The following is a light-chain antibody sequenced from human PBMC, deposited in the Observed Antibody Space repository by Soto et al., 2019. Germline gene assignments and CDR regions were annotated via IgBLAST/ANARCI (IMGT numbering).Light chain of an antibody. CDR3: CSYAGSYFYV. Sequence: QSAVTQPRSVSGSPGQSVTISCTGTSRDVGGYNYVSWYQQHPGKAPKLMIYDVSKRPSGVPDRFSGSKSGNTASLTISGLQAEDEADYYCCSYAGSYFYVFGTGTKVTVL. CDR2: DVS. CDR1: SRDVGGYNY. J-gene: IGLJ1*01. V-gene: IGLV2-11*01.